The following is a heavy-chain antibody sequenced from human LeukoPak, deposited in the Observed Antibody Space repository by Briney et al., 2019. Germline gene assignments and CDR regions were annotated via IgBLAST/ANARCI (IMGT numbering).Heavy chain of an antibody. V-gene: IGHV4-59*08. CDR2: IYYSGST. D-gene: IGHD4-23*01. J-gene: IGHJ4*02. Sequence: SETLSLTCTVSGGSISSYYWSWIRQPPGKGLEWIGYIYYSGSTNYNPSLKSRVTISVDTSKNQFSLKLSSVTAADTAVYYCASSMLYGSKDDWAQATLVTVAS. CDR1: GGSISSYY. CDR3: ASSMLYGSKDD.